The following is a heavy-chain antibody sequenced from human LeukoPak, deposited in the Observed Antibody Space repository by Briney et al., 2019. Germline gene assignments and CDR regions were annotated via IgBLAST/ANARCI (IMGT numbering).Heavy chain of an antibody. CDR1: GYTFTNYA. V-gene: IGHV1-3*01. Sequence: ASVKFSCKASGYTFTNYAIQWVRQVPGQRLEWMGWINAGHGNTKYSQKLQGRVTITWNTSISTVYMELSSLRSEDTAVYYCATRVGPSEFDYWGQGTLVTVSS. J-gene: IGHJ4*02. D-gene: IGHD1-26*01. CDR2: INAGHGNT. CDR3: ATRVGPSEFDY.